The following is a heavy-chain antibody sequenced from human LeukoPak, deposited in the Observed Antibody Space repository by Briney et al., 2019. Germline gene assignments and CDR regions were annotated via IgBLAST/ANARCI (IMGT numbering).Heavy chain of an antibody. CDR3: ARGGGLDV. J-gene: IGHJ6*02. CDR1: GFTFSSYW. V-gene: IGHV3-7*03. D-gene: IGHD3-16*01. Sequence: GGSLRLSCAASGFTFSSYWTNWDRQAPGRGREWVASINHNGNVNYYVDSVKGRFSISRDNAKNSLYLQMSNLRAEDTAVYFCARGGGLDVWGQGATVTVSS. CDR2: INHNGNVN.